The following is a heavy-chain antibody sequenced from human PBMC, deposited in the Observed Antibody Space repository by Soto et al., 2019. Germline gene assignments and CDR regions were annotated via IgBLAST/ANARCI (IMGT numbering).Heavy chain of an antibody. CDR2: IIPILGIA. V-gene: IGHV1-69*02. D-gene: IGHD6-13*01. J-gene: IGHJ4*02. Sequence: QVQLVQSGAEVKKPGSSVKVSCKASGGTFSSYTISWVRQAPGQGLEWMGRIIPILGIANYAQKFQGRVTITSDNSPSTAYMELSSLRSEDTAVYYCARSLAAAGTIPYWGQGTLVTVSS. CDR1: GGTFSSYT. CDR3: ARSLAAAGTIPY.